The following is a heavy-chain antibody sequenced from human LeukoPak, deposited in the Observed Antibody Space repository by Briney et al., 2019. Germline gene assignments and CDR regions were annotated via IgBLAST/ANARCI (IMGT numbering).Heavy chain of an antibody. Sequence: QPGGSLRLSCAASGFTFSLYAMNWVRQAPGKGLEWVSYINDDSSDIHYAGSVRGRFTISRDDARKTLYLQLSSLRVEDTAVYYCARDTFQPGLIDSWGQGTLVTVSP. CDR2: INDDSSDI. CDR1: GFTFSLYA. CDR3: ARDTFQPGLIDS. J-gene: IGHJ4*02. V-gene: IGHV3-48*04. D-gene: IGHD2-2*01.